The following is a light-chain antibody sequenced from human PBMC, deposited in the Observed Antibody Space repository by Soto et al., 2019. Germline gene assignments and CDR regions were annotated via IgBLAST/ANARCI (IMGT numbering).Light chain of an antibody. CDR2: DAS. Sequence: EIVMTQSPATLSVSPGERVTLSCRASQSVGGNLAWYQQKPGQAPRLLFYDASTRATGIPVSFSASGSGTECTLTISSLQSEDFAVYSCQHYKNWPRTFGQGTKVEIK. J-gene: IGKJ1*01. CDR1: QSVGGN. CDR3: QHYKNWPRT. V-gene: IGKV3-15*01.